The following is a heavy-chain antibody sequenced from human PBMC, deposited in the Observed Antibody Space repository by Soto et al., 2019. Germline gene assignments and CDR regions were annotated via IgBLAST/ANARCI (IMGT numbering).Heavy chain of an antibody. CDR2: ISWNSGSI. Sequence: EVQLVESGGGLVQPGWSLRLSCAASGFTFDDYAMHWVRQAPGKGLEWVSGISWNSGSIGYADSVKGRFTISRDNAKNSLYLQMNSLRAEDTALYYCAKDMSGAVAGHFDYWGQGTLVTVSS. J-gene: IGHJ4*02. V-gene: IGHV3-9*01. CDR3: AKDMSGAVAGHFDY. D-gene: IGHD6-19*01. CDR1: GFTFDDYA.